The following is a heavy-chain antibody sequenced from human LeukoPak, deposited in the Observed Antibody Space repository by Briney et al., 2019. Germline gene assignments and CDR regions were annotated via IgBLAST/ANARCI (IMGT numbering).Heavy chain of an antibody. CDR2: IYPGDSDT. CDR1: GYSFISHW. D-gene: IGHD3-3*01. CDR3: ARPSWSAYSPLGY. V-gene: IGHV5-51*01. Sequence: GESLKISCKASGYSFISHWIGWVRQMPGKGLEWMGIIYPGDSDTRYSPSFQGHVTISADKSISTAYLQWSSLKASDTAIYYCARPSWSAYSPLGYWGQGTLVTVSS. J-gene: IGHJ4*02.